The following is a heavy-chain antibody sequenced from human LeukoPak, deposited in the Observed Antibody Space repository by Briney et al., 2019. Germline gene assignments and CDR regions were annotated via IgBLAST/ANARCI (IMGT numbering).Heavy chain of an antibody. CDR2: INHSGLT. D-gene: IGHD4-17*01. CDR1: GGSFSTYY. V-gene: IGHV4-34*01. Sequence: SETLSLTCAVYGGSFSTYYWSWIRQPPGKGLEWIWEINHSGLTKYNPSLKSRVIMSVDTSKNQFSLRLSSVTAADTAVYYCARVGHPTPRRVLSAVTIPTAGAFDIWGQGTMVTVSS. CDR3: ARVGHPTPRRVLSAVTIPTAGAFDI. J-gene: IGHJ3*02.